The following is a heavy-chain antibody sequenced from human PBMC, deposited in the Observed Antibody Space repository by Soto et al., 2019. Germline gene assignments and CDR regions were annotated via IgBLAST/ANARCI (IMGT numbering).Heavy chain of an antibody. CDR2: VIPIFGTA. V-gene: IGHV1-69*01. Sequence: QVQLVQSVAEVKKPGSSVKGSCNASGGTFSSYAISWVRQAPGQGLEWMGGVIPIFGTANYAQKFQGRVTITTDEPTSTAYMELSSLRSEATAEYYCARGGQYSNSWGQGTLVTVSS. J-gene: IGHJ4*02. D-gene: IGHD1-26*01. CDR1: GGTFSSYA. CDR3: ARGGQYSNS.